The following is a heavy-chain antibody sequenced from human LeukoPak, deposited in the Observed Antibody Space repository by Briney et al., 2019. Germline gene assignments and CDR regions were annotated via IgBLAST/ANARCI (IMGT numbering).Heavy chain of an antibody. Sequence: GGSLRLSCAASRFSFIIYGMGWVRQAPGKGLDSVAHIWNDGSQKFYADSVKGRFTISRDNSKTMLYLQMDSLKPKDTAMYYSTRLLRFLEWLGWFDPWGQGTLVTVSS. D-gene: IGHD3-3*01. CDR2: IWNDGSQK. V-gene: IGHV3-41*02. J-gene: IGHJ5*02. CDR1: RFSFIIYG. CDR3: TRLLRFLEWLGWFDP.